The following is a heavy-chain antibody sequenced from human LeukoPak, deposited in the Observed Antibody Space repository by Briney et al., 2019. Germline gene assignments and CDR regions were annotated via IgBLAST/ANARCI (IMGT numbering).Heavy chain of an antibody. CDR3: ARGQPYGNYNYFDS. CDR2: INPNTGYP. Sequence: GASVKVSCKASGYTFTSYYMHWVRQAPGQGLEWMGRINPNTGYPNHAQNFQGRVTMTRDTSISTAYMELSRLTTDDTAVYFCARGQPYGNYNYFDSWGQGTLVTVSS. V-gene: IGHV1-2*06. D-gene: IGHD4-11*01. J-gene: IGHJ5*01. CDR1: GYTFTSYY.